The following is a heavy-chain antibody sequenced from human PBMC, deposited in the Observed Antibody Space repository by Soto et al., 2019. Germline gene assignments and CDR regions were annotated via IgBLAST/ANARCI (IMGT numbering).Heavy chain of an antibody. CDR2: IRSKAYCGTT. CDR1: VFTFGDYA. D-gene: IGHD6-19*01. CDR3: TRAAWQWLFEY. J-gene: IGHJ4*02. Sequence: GGSLRLSCTDSVFTFGDYAMSLFRQSRGKGLEWVGFIRSKAYCGTTEYAASVKGRFTISRDDSKSIAYLQMNSLKTEDTAVYYCTRAAWQWLFEYWGQGTMVTVSS. V-gene: IGHV3-49*03.